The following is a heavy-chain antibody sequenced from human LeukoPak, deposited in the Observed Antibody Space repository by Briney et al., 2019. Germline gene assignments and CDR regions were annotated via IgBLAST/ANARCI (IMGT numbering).Heavy chain of an antibody. D-gene: IGHD6-13*01. V-gene: IGHV1-2*02. CDR2: INPNSGGT. CDR1: VYTFTGYY. Sequence: ASVKVSCKASVYTFTGYYMLWVRQAPGQGLVWMGWINPNSGGTNYAQEFQGRVTMTRDTSISTAYMELSRLSSGDTAVFYCERDEFSVWAAAGICKDWGQGTLVTVSP. J-gene: IGHJ4*02. CDR3: ERDEFSVWAAAGICKD.